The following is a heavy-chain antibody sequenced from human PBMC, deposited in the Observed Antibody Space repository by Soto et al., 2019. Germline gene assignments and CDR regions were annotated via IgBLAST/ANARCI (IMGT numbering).Heavy chain of an antibody. CDR1: GFTFTSYA. D-gene: IGHD4-17*01. J-gene: IGHJ4*02. CDR3: AKDHLETTVTTPSY. CDR2: ISGSGSNT. Sequence: GGSLRLSCAASGFTFTSYAMSWFRLTPGKGLEWVSAISGSGSNTFYADSVKGRFTISRDNFKNTLYLQMDSLRAEDTAMYYCAKDHLETTVTTPSYWGQGTLVTVSS. V-gene: IGHV3-23*01.